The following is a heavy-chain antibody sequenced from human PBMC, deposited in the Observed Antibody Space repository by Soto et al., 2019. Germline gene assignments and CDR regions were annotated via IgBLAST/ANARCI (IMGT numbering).Heavy chain of an antibody. Sequence: PRKGREWIAYTYYSGRNNYNPSLKSRVTISVDTSKNQFSLKLSSVTAADTAVYYCDIGKGDGMDVSGQGPTLTGSS. V-gene: IGHV4-59*08. CDR2: TYYSGRN. CDR3: DIGKGDGMDV. D-gene: IGHD5-12*01. J-gene: IGHJ6*01.